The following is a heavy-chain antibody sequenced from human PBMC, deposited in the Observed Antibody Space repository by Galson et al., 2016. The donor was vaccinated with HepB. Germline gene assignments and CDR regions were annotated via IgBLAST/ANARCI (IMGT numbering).Heavy chain of an antibody. CDR3: ARDKAAGYDFWSGYFTQTYGMYL. V-gene: IGHV3-66*02. CDR1: AFTVSYGY. D-gene: IGHD3-3*01. Sequence: FLRLSCASSAFTVSYGYTSLVRPAPGKGLEFATIVYSGGSTYYADSVKGRFTISRDNSKNTLFLQMNSLRVEDTAVYYCARDKAAGYDFWSGYFTQTYGMYLWGKGTTVIVSS. CDR2: VYSGGST. J-gene: IGHJ6*04.